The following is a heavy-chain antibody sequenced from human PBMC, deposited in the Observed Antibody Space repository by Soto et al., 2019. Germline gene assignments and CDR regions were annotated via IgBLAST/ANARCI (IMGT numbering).Heavy chain of an antibody. J-gene: IGHJ4*02. D-gene: IGHD1-26*01. V-gene: IGHV3-74*01. Sequence: EVQLVESGGGLVQPGESLRLSCAASGFTFSNYWMHWVRQAPGKGLVWVSRINSDGSSTNYADSVKGRFTISRDNAKNTLYLQMNSLRAEDTAVYYCAREYSTSRYFAYWGQGTLVTVSS. CDR2: INSDGSST. CDR1: GFTFSNYW. CDR3: AREYSTSRYFAY.